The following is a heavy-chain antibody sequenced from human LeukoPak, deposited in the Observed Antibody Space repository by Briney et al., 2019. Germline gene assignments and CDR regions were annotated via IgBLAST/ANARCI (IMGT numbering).Heavy chain of an antibody. CDR1: GFTFSSYW. CDR3: ARAPSEIGGYYPEYFRH. CDR2: IKSDGST. Sequence: GGSLRLSCAASGFTFSSYWMHWGRQAPGQGLVWVSRIKSDGSTNYADSVKGRFTISRDNAKNTVSLQMNSLRTEDTGVYYCARAPSEIGGYYPEYFRHWGQGTLVTVSS. V-gene: IGHV3-74*01. D-gene: IGHD3-22*01. J-gene: IGHJ1*01.